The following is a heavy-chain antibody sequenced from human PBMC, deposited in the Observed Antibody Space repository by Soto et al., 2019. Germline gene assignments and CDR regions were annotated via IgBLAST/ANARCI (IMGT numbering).Heavy chain of an antibody. CDR2: IWYDGTNK. CDR3: ASGESGSQYYYGMDV. V-gene: IGHV3-33*01. Sequence: QVQLVESGGGVVQPGRSLRLSCAASGFTFSDYGMNWVRQAPGRGLEWVALIWYDGTNKYYADSVKGRFTISRDNSENTVYLQMNSLRAEDTAVYYCASGESGSQYYYGMDVWGQGTTVTVSS. CDR1: GFTFSDYG. D-gene: IGHD1-26*01. J-gene: IGHJ6*02.